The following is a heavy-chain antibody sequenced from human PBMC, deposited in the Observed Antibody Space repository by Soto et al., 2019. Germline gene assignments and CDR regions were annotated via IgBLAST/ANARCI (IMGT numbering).Heavy chain of an antibody. CDR3: ARGHIRRGSRWSATIRAFDI. V-gene: IGHV3-48*03. CDR2: ISSSGSTI. Sequence: EVQLVESGGGLVQPGGSLRLSCAASGFTFSSYEMNWVRQAPGKGLEWVSYISSSGSTIYYADSVKGRFTISRDNAKNSLYLQMNSLRAEDTAVYYCARGHIRRGSRWSATIRAFDIWGQGTMVTVSS. CDR1: GFTFSSYE. D-gene: IGHD3-3*01. J-gene: IGHJ3*02.